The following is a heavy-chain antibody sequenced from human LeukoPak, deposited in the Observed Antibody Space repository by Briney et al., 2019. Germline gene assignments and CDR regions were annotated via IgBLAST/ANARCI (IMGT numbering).Heavy chain of an antibody. Sequence: GGSLRLSCAASGFTVSSYYMSWVRQAPGKGLEWVSVIYSGGDTYYADSVKGRFTISRDNSKNMIYLEMSSLKAEDTAVYYCVGCSGGTCSDFDYWGRGTLVTVSS. V-gene: IGHV3-66*01. CDR3: VGCSGGTCSDFDY. J-gene: IGHJ4*02. D-gene: IGHD2-15*01. CDR1: GFTVSSYY. CDR2: IYSGGDT.